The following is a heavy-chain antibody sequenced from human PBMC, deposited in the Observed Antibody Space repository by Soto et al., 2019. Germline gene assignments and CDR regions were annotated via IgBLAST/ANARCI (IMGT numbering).Heavy chain of an antibody. V-gene: IGHV1-2*04. Sequence: ASVKVSCKASGYTFTGYYMHWVRQAPGQGLERMGWINPNSGGTNYAQKFQGWVTMTRDTSISTAYIELSRLRSDDTAVYYCARSSYYYDSLTTEDYYYGMDVWGQGTTVTVSS. D-gene: IGHD3-22*01. CDR1: GYTFTGYY. CDR3: ARSSYYYDSLTTEDYYYGMDV. J-gene: IGHJ6*02. CDR2: INPNSGGT.